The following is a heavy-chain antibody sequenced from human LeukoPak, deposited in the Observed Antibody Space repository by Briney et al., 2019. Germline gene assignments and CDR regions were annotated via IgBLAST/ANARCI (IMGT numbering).Heavy chain of an antibody. Sequence: PSETLSLTCTVSGGSISSYYWSWIRQPAGKGLEWIGRIYTSGSTNYNPSLKSRVTMSVDTSKNQFSLKLSPVTAADTAVYYCARDLSYDFWSGYRGTEYYYYYMDVWGKGTTVTVSS. CDR1: GGSISSYY. J-gene: IGHJ6*03. D-gene: IGHD3-3*01. V-gene: IGHV4-4*07. CDR3: ARDLSYDFWSGYRGTEYYYYYMDV. CDR2: IYTSGST.